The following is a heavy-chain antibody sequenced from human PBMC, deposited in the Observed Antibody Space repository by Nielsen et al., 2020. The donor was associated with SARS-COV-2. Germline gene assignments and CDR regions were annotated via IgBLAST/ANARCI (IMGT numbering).Heavy chain of an antibody. V-gene: IGHV4-34*01. CDR2: INHSGST. D-gene: IGHD3-10*01. CDR3: ARYYVSGMYGMDV. J-gene: IGHJ6*02. CDR1: GGSFSGYY. Sequence: SETLSLTCAVYGGSFSGYYWSWIRQPPGKGLEWIGEINHSGSTNYNPSLKSRVTISVDTSKNQFSLKLSSVTAADTAVYYCARYYVSGMYGMDVWGPGTTVTVSS.